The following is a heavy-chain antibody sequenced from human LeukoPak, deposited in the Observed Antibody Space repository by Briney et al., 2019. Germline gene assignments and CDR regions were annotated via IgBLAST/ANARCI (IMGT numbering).Heavy chain of an antibody. J-gene: IGHJ5*02. Sequence: GGSLRLSCAASGFTFSNYWMHWVRQAPGKGLVLVSRINRDGINTSYADSVKGRFTISRDNAKNTLNLQMNSLRAEDTAVYYCARDLGQYYDTSDNWFDPWGQGTLVTVSS. CDR2: INRDGINT. V-gene: IGHV3-74*01. CDR3: ARDLGQYYDTSDNWFDP. CDR1: GFTFSNYW. D-gene: IGHD3-22*01.